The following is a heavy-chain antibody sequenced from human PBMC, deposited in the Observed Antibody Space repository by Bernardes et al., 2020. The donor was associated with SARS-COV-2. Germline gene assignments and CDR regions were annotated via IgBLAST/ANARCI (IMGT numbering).Heavy chain of an antibody. D-gene: IGHD4-17*01. V-gene: IGHV2-70*04. J-gene: IGHJ3*02. CDR2: IDWDDDK. CDR1: GFSLSTSGMR. CDR3: ARGDYGGGGARAFDI. Sequence: SGPTLVKPTQTLTLTCTFSGFSLSTSGMRVSWIRQPPGKALEWLARIDWDDDKFYSTSLKTRLTISKDTSKNQVVLTMTNMDPVDTATYYCARGDYGGGGARAFDIWGQGTMVTVSS.